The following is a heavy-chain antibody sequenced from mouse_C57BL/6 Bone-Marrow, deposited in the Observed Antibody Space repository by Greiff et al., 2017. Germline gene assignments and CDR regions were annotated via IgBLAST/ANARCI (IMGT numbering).Heavy chain of an antibody. V-gene: IGHV1-64*01. J-gene: IGHJ1*03. CDR2: IHPNSGST. CDR1: GYTFTSYW. D-gene: IGHD4-1*01. CDR3: ARSGTGGYFDV. Sequence: QVQLQQPGAELVKPGASVKLSCKASGYTFTSYWMHWVKQRPGQGLEWIGMIHPNSGSTNYNEKFKSKATLTVDKSASTAYMQLSSLTSEDSAVYYCARSGTGGYFDVWGTGTTVTVSS.